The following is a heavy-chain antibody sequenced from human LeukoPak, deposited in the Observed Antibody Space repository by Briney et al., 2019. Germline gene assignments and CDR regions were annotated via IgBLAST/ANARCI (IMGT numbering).Heavy chain of an antibody. Sequence: GGSLRLSCAASGFTFDDYAMHWVRQAPGKGLEWVSLISGDGGSTYYADSVKGRFTISRDNSKNSLYLQMNSLRTEDTALYYCANGGYSYGRATEYFQHWGQGTLVTVSS. D-gene: IGHD5-18*01. V-gene: IGHV3-43*02. CDR2: ISGDGGST. J-gene: IGHJ1*01. CDR1: GFTFDDYA. CDR3: ANGGYSYGRATEYFQH.